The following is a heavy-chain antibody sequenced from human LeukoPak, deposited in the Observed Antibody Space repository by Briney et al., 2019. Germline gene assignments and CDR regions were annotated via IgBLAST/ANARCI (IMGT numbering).Heavy chain of an antibody. J-gene: IGHJ4*02. D-gene: IGHD3-3*01. Sequence: SETLSLTCTVSGGSISSYYWSWIRQPPGKGLEWIGYIYYSGSTNYNPSLKSRVTISVDTSKNQSSLKLSSVTAADTAVYYCARATPYYDFWSGHAHPPNFDYWGQGTLVTVSS. CDR3: ARATPYYDFWSGHAHPPNFDY. CDR2: IYYSGST. V-gene: IGHV4-59*01. CDR1: GGSISSYY.